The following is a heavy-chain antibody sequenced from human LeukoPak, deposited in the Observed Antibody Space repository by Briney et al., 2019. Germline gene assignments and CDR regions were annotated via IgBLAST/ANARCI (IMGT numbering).Heavy chain of an antibody. Sequence: GASVKVSCKASGYTFTSYDTNWVRQATGQGLEWMGWMNPNSGNTGYAQKFQGRVTMTRNTSISTAYMELSSLRSEDTAVYYCARGFFWYSGSYYGQGYYFDYWGQGTLVTVSS. V-gene: IGHV1-8*01. CDR2: MNPNSGNT. J-gene: IGHJ4*02. CDR1: GYTFTSYD. CDR3: ARGFFWYSGSYYGQGYYFDY. D-gene: IGHD1-26*01.